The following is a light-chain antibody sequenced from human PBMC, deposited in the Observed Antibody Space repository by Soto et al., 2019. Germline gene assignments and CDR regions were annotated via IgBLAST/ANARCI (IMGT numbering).Light chain of an antibody. Sequence: EIVMTQSPATLSVSPGERATLSCRASQTVSSNLAWYQQKPGQAPRVLIFGASTRATGIPARFSGSGSGTEFTLTISSLQSEDFAVYYCQQYGSSPWTFGQGTKVEIK. CDR3: QQYGSSPWT. J-gene: IGKJ1*01. CDR1: QTVSSN. CDR2: GAS. V-gene: IGKV3-15*01.